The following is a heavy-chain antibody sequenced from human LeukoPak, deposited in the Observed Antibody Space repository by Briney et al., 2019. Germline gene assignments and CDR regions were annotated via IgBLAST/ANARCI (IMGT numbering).Heavy chain of an antibody. CDR2: INPKSGAA. Sequence: ASVKVSCKASGYIFSDYYMHWVRQAPGQGLEWLGWINPKSGAADYAQQFRGRVTMTRDTSINTDYMEMKRVTSNDTAVYYCARGAEAETSPLDFWGQGTLVTVSS. CDR3: ARGAEAETSPLDF. D-gene: IGHD6-13*01. CDR1: GYIFSDYY. V-gene: IGHV1-2*02. J-gene: IGHJ4*02.